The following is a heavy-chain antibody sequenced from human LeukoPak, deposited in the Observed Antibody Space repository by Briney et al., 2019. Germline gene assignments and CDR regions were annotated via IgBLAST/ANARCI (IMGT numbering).Heavy chain of an antibody. CDR3: ARDPLLRIVGATPLDY. Sequence: ASVKVSCKASGYTFTSYGISWVRQAPGQGLEWMGWISAYNGNTNYAQKLQGRVTMTTDTSTSTAYMELRSLRSDDTAVYHCARDPLLRIVGATPLDYWGQGTLVTVSS. CDR1: GYTFTSYG. V-gene: IGHV1-18*01. J-gene: IGHJ4*02. CDR2: ISAYNGNT. D-gene: IGHD1-26*01.